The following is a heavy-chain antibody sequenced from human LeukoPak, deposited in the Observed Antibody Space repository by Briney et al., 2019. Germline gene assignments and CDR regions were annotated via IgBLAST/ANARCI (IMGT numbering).Heavy chain of an antibody. CDR2: IYPGDSDT. Sequence: GESLKISCQGSGYSFTSYWIGWVRQMPGKGLEWMGIIYPGDSDTRYSPSFQGQVTISADKTISTAYLQWSSLKASDTAMYYCARGKDYYYYGMDVWGQGTTVTVSS. CDR3: ARGKDYYYYGMDV. V-gene: IGHV5-51*01. CDR1: GYSFTSYW. J-gene: IGHJ6*02.